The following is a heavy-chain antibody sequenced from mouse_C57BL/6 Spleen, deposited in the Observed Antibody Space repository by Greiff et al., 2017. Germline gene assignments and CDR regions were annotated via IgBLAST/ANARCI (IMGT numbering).Heavy chain of an antibody. D-gene: IGHD3-2*02. CDR3: ARGGYSSGQSFYYYAMGY. CDR2: INPYNGGT. J-gene: IGHJ4*01. CDR1: GYTFTDYY. Sequence: EVQLQQSGPVLVKPGASVKMSCKASGYTFTDYYMNWVKQSHGKSLEWIGVINPYNGGTSYNQKFKGKATLTVDKSSSTAYMELNSLTSEDSAVFYCARGGYSSGQSFYYYAMGYWGQGTTVTVAS. V-gene: IGHV1-19*01.